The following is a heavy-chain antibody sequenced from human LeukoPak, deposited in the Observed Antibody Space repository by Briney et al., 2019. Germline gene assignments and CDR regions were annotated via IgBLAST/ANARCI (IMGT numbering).Heavy chain of an antibody. D-gene: IGHD3-10*01. J-gene: IGHJ5*02. CDR3: ARGRGARSWFDP. V-gene: IGHV4-34*01. CDR1: GGSFSGYY. Sequence: PSETPSLTCAVYGGSFSGYYWSWIRQPPGKELEWIGEINHSGSTNYNPSLKSRVTISVDTSKNQFSLKLSSVTAADTAVYYCARGRGARSWFDPWGQGTLVTVSS. CDR2: INHSGST.